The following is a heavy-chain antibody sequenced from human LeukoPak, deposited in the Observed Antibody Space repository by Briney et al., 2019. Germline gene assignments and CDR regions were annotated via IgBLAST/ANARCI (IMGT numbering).Heavy chain of an antibody. J-gene: IGHJ3*02. CDR1: GGSFSGYY. CDR2: INYSGST. Sequence: SETLSFTCAVYGGSFSGYYWSWIRQPPGKGLEWIGEINYSGSTNYNPSLKSRVTISVDTSKNQFSLKLSSVTAADTAVYYCARGRSGGWLQLRAFDIWGQGTMVTVSS. D-gene: IGHD5-12*01. V-gene: IGHV4-34*01. CDR3: ARGRSGGWLQLRAFDI.